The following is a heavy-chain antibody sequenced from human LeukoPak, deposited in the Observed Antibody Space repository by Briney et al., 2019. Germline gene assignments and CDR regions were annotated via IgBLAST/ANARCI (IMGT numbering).Heavy chain of an antibody. D-gene: IGHD3-22*01. CDR2: MSPSTGNT. CDR1: GYTFTSYD. Sequence: ASVKVSCKASGYTFTSYDINWVRQATGQGFEWMGWMSPSTGNTGYAQKFQGRVTMTRYTSVSTAYMELSRLRSDDTAVYYCARGDSSGYYYLPGDYWGQGTLVTVSS. CDR3: ARGDSSGYYYLPGDY. J-gene: IGHJ4*02. V-gene: IGHV1-8*01.